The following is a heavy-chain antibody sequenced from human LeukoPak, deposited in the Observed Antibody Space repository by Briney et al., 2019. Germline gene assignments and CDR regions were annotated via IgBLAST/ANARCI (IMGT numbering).Heavy chain of an antibody. CDR2: VYPVGAT. Sequence: PGGSLRLSYAASGFIVSNFYMTWVRRAPGKGLEWVSVVYPVGATFNADSVKGRFTISRDNSKNTVFLQMSSLRAEDTAIYYCARGFEYSHGSGTSYYFDFWGQGTLVTVSS. J-gene: IGHJ4*02. V-gene: IGHV3-53*01. CDR1: GFIVSNFY. D-gene: IGHD3-10*01. CDR3: ARGFEYSHGSGTSYYFDF.